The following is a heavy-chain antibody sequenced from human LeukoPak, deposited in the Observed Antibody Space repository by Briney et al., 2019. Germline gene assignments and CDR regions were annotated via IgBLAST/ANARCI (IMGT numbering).Heavy chain of an antibody. Sequence: GRSLRLSCAASGFSFSIYGMHWVRQAPGKGLEWVAVISYDGSNKYYEDSVKGRFTISRDNSKNTLYLQMNSLRLEDTAVYYCAKDNNGAAAGIIPGSFDLWGQGTMVTVSS. CDR3: AKDNNGAAAGIIPGSFDL. V-gene: IGHV3-30*18. CDR2: ISYDGSNK. J-gene: IGHJ3*01. D-gene: IGHD6-13*01. CDR1: GFSFSIYG.